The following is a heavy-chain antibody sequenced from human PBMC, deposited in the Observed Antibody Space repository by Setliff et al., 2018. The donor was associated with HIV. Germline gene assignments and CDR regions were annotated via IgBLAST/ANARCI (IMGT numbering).Heavy chain of an antibody. CDR1: GGSISSGGFY. CDR3: ARGPYDFWSGYYMAV. J-gene: IGHJ4*02. D-gene: IGHD3-3*01. V-gene: IGHV4-31*03. CDR2: IYNTGST. Sequence: SETLSLTCTVTGGSISSGGFYWTWIRQHPGKGLEWIGYIYNTGSTYYTPSLKSRVTTSVDTPKNQFSLKLNSVTAADTAVYYCARGPYDFWSGYYMAVWGQGTLVTVSS.